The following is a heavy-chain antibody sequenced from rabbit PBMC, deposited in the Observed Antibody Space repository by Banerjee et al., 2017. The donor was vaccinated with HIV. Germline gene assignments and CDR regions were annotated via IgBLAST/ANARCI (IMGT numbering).Heavy chain of an antibody. Sequence: QEQLEESGGDLVKAEGSLTLTCTASGFSFSSSYWICWIRQAPGKGLEWIACIDAGSNGNTYYASWAKGRFTVSKTSSTTVTLQMTSLTAADTATYFCAREEYVGYGYANLWGPGTLVTVS. CDR1: GFSFSSSYW. J-gene: IGHJ4*01. CDR2: IDAGSNGNT. V-gene: IGHV1S45*01. D-gene: IGHD6-1*01. CDR3: AREEYVGYGYANL.